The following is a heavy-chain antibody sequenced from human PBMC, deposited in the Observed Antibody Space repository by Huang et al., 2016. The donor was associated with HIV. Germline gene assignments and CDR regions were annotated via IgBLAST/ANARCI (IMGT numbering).Heavy chain of an antibody. CDR3: ASGQRMRESDIVATIPVC. CDR2: INPGKGNT. Sequence: QVHLVQSGPEVKKPGASVKVSCKASGYNFTSRGLHWVRQAPGQRLEWMGYINPGKGNTKYSPKFQDRVTLTRDISANTAYMQLSRLTSEDTAVYYCASGQRMRESDIVATIPVCWGQGALVTVSS. CDR1: GYNFTSRG. D-gene: IGHD5-12*01. J-gene: IGHJ4*02. V-gene: IGHV1-3*01.